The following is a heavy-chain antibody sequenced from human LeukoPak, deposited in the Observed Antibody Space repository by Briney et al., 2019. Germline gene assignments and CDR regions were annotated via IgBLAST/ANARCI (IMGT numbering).Heavy chain of an antibody. J-gene: IGHJ4*02. D-gene: IGHD5-24*01. V-gene: IGHV3-7*01. CDR3: ARDLGWLQSDY. Sequence: GGSLRLSCVASGFSFSDHWMNWFRQAPGKGLEWVATIKKDGSEQYYMDSMKGRFTISRDNAKNSVYLQINSLRAEDTAVYYCARDLGWLQSDYWGQGTLVTVSS. CDR1: GFSFSDHW. CDR2: IKKDGSEQ.